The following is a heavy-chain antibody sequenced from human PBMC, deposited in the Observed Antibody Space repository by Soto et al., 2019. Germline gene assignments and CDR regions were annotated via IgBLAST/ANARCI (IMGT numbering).Heavy chain of an antibody. V-gene: IGHV3-23*01. J-gene: IGHJ6*02. D-gene: IGHD1-26*01. CDR1: GFTFSSYA. Sequence: QPGGSLRLSCAASGFTFSSYAMSWVRQAPGKGLEWVSAISGSGGSTYYADSVKGRFTISRDNSKNTLYLQMNSLRAEDTAVYYCAKLGSGGWELRYYYYYGMDVWGQGTTVTVSS. CDR3: AKLGSGGWELRYYYYYGMDV. CDR2: ISGSGGST.